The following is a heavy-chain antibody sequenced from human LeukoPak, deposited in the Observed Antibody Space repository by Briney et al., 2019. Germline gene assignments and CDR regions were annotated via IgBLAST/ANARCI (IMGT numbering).Heavy chain of an antibody. J-gene: IGHJ4*02. D-gene: IGHD7-27*01. V-gene: IGHV4-34*01. CDR1: GGSFSGYY. CDR3: ARGTGDDYFDY. Sequence: SETLSLTCAVYGGSFSGYYWSWIRQPPGKGLEWIGEINYSGSTNYNPSLKSRVTISVDTSKNQFSLKLSSVTAADTAVYYCARGTGDDYFDYWGQRTLVTVSS. CDR2: INYSGST.